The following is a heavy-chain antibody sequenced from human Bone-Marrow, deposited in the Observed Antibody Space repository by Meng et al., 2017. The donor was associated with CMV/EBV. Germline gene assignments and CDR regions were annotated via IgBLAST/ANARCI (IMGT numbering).Heavy chain of an antibody. V-gene: IGHV1-69*05. J-gene: IGHJ6*02. Sequence: SVKVSCKASGGTFSSYAISWVRQAPGQGLEWMGGIIPIFGTANYAQKFQGRVTITTDESTSTAYMELSSLRSEDTAVYYCARDTLLRFLEGSATEYGMDVWGQGTTVTVSS. D-gene: IGHD3-3*01. CDR1: GGTFSSYA. CDR2: IIPIFGTA. CDR3: ARDTLLRFLEGSATEYGMDV.